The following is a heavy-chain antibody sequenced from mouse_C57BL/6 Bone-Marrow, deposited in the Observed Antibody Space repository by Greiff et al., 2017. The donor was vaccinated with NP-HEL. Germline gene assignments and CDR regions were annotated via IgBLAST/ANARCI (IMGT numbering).Heavy chain of an antibody. Sequence: DVMLVESGGGLVQPGGSLKLSCAASGFTFSDYGMAWVRQAPRKGPEWVAFISNLAYSIYYADTVTGRFTISREKAKNTLYLEMSSLRSEDTAMYYCAGGNYRYFDVWGTGTTVTVSS. CDR2: ISNLAYSI. V-gene: IGHV5-15*01. CDR1: GFTFSDYG. D-gene: IGHD1-1*02. CDR3: AGGNYRYFDV. J-gene: IGHJ1*03.